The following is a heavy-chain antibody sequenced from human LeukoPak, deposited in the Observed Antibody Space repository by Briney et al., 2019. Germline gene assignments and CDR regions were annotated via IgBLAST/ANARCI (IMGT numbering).Heavy chain of an antibody. D-gene: IGHD3-9*01. CDR3: ARGVMPYLILTGLEFDY. V-gene: IGHV1-2*02. Sequence: ASVKVSCKASGYTFTGYYMHWVRQAPGQGLEWMGWINPNSGGTNYAQKFQGRVTMTRDTSISTAYMELSRLRSDDTAVYYCARGVMPYLILTGLEFDYWGQGTLVTVSS. J-gene: IGHJ4*02. CDR2: INPNSGGT. CDR1: GYTFTGYY.